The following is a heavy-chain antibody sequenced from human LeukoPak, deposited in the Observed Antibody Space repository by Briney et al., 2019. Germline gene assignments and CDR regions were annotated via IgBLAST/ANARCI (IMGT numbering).Heavy chain of an antibody. V-gene: IGHV1-46*01. CDR1: GYTFTSYF. Sequence: APVKVSCKTSGYTFTSYFINWVRQAPGKGLEWMGIINPSGASTSYAQRFQGRVTMTRDMSTSTVYMELSSLRSEDTAVYYCARETPGTGAFDYWGQGTLVTVSS. CDR2: INPSGAST. J-gene: IGHJ4*02. D-gene: IGHD3/OR15-3a*01. CDR3: ARETPGTGAFDY.